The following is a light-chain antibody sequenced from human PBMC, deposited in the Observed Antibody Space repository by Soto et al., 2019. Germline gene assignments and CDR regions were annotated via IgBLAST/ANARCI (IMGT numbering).Light chain of an antibody. CDR1: QSVSNK. J-gene: IGKJ4*01. CDR3: QQYNNWPFT. CDR2: GAS. V-gene: IGKV3-15*01. Sequence: EIVMTQSPATLSMSPGERATLSCRASQSVSNKLAWYQQKPGQAPRLLIYGASTRATGIPARFSGSGSGTEFTFAISSLQSEDVADYYCQQYNNWPFTFGGGTKVEIK.